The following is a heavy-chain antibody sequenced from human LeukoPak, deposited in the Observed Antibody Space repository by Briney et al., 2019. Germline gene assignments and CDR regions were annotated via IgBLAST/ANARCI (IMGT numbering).Heavy chain of an antibody. V-gene: IGHV3-23*01. Sequence: QTGGSLRLSCAASGFTFNIFAMNWARQAPGKGLEWVSAVSGSGSGTYYADSVKGRFTISRDNSRNTLYLQMNSLRAEDTAVYYCAKDGPPYNWNDNYFDYWGQGTLVTVSS. D-gene: IGHD1-20*01. CDR3: AKDGPPYNWNDNYFDY. J-gene: IGHJ4*02. CDR2: VSGSGSGT. CDR1: GFTFNIFA.